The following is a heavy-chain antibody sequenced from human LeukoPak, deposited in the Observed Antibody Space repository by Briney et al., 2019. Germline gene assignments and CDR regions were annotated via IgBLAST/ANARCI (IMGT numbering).Heavy chain of an antibody. CDR1: GFTFSSYA. V-gene: IGHV3-23*01. CDR3: AKDLADIVATILGCFDY. J-gene: IGHJ4*02. Sequence: GGSLRVSCAASGFTFSSYAMSWVRPAPGKGLEWVSAICGSGGSIYYADSAKGRFTISRDNSKNTLYLQMNSLRAEDTAVYYCAKDLADIVATILGCFDYWGQGTLVTVSS. D-gene: IGHD5-12*01. CDR2: ICGSGGSI.